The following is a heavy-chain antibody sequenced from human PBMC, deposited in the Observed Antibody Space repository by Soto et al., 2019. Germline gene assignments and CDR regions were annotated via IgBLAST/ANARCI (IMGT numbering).Heavy chain of an antibody. CDR3: ARSRGGSTSVGIYYYYYYGMDV. CDR1: GGTFSSYA. J-gene: IGHJ6*02. Sequence: QVQLVQSGAEVKKPGSSVKVSCKAPGGTFSSYAISWVRQAPGQGLEWMGGIIPILGTAKYAQKFQGRVTITADESRNTGYMELSSLRSEDTAVYYCARSRGGSTSVGIYYYYYYGMDVWGQGTTVTVSS. CDR2: IIPILGTA. V-gene: IGHV1-69*01. D-gene: IGHD2-2*01.